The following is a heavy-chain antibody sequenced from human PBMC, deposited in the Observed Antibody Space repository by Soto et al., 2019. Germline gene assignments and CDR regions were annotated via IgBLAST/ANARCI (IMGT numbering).Heavy chain of an antibody. CDR2: IYYSGST. D-gene: IGHD3-16*01. CDR3: ARGLGELDAFDI. V-gene: IGHV4-30-4*01. J-gene: IGHJ3*02. Sequence: PSETLSLTCTVSGGSISSGDYYWSWIRQPPGKGLEWIGYIYYSGSTYYNPSLKSRVTISVDTSKNQFSLKLSSVTAADTAVYYCARGLGELDAFDIWGQGTMVTVSS. CDR1: GGSISSGDYY.